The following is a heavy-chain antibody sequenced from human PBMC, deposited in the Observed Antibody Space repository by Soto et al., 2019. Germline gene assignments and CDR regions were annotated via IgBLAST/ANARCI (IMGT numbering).Heavy chain of an antibody. D-gene: IGHD1-7*01. V-gene: IGHV3-30-3*01. CDR3: ATEDMPEAGTTPHI. CDR2: IAYDGSHK. J-gene: IGHJ4*02. CDR1: GFTFSSYA. Sequence: QVQLVESGGVVVQPGRSLRLSCAASGFTFSSYAMHWVRQAPGKGLEWVAVIAYDGSHKYYADSVKGRFTISRDNSKNTLYLQVNSLRPEDTAVHYCATEDMPEAGTTPHIWGLGNLVTVSS.